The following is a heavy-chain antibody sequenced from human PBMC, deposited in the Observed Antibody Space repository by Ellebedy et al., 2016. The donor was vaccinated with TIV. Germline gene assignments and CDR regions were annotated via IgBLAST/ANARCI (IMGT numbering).Heavy chain of an antibody. V-gene: IGHV3-74*01. D-gene: IGHD2-21*02. J-gene: IGHJ4*02. CDR3: ARGGGCGSGDCWAFDY. CDR1: GFTFSSYW. CDR2: INSDGIST. Sequence: GESLKISCAASGFTFSSYWMHWVRQAPGKGLVWVSRINSDGISTSYADSVKGRFTISRDNAKNTLYLQMNSLRAEDTAVYYFARGGGCGSGDCWAFDYWGQGTLVTVSS.